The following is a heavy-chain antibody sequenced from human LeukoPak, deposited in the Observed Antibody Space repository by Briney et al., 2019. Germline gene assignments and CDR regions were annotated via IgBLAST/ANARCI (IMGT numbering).Heavy chain of an antibody. CDR1: GGTISSSHYY. J-gene: IGHJ6*03. V-gene: IGHV4-39*01. D-gene: IGHD3-10*01. CDR3: ARQISDYYYYYIDV. Sequence: PSETLSLTCTVSGGTISSSHYYWGWIRQPPGKGLEWIGTIYYSGTTYYNPSLESRVTISEDTSKNQFSLTLKSVTAADTAVYYCARQISDYYYYYIDVWGKGTTVTVSS. CDR2: IYYSGTT.